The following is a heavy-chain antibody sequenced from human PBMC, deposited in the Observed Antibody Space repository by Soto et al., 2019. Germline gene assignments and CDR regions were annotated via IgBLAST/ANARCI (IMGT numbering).Heavy chain of an antibody. CDR3: AKDSLTYYDILTSPSDDAFDI. J-gene: IGHJ3*02. Sequence: EVQLLESGGGLVQPGGSLRLSCAASGFTFSSYAMSWVRQAPGKGLEWVSAISGSGGSTYYADSVKGRFTISRDNSKNTLYLQMNSLRAEDTAVYYCAKDSLTYYDILTSPSDDAFDIWGQGTMVTVSS. CDR1: GFTFSSYA. CDR2: ISGSGGST. V-gene: IGHV3-23*01. D-gene: IGHD3-9*01.